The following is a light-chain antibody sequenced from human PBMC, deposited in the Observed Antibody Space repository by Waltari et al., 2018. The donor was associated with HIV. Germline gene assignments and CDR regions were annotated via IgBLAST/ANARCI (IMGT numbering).Light chain of an antibody. CDR3: QQYNSYPVT. J-gene: IGKJ4*01. CDR2: KAS. Sequence: DIQMTQPPSTLAASVGDRVTITCRASQSISSGLAWYQQKPGKAPKLLIYKASSLESGVPSRFSGSGSGTEFTLTISSLQPDDFATYYCQQYNSYPVTFGGGTKVEIK. V-gene: IGKV1-5*03. CDR1: QSISSG.